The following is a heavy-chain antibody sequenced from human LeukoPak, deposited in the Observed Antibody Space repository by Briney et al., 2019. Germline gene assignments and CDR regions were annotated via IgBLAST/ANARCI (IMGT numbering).Heavy chain of an antibody. CDR2: ISAYNGNT. Sequence: ASVRLSCTASGYTFTSYGISWVRQAPGQGLEWMGWISAYNGNTNYAQKLQGRVTMTKDTSTSTAYMELRSLRSDDTAVYYCARDRDTIFGVVIVPSDYWGQGTLVTVSS. D-gene: IGHD3-3*01. J-gene: IGHJ4*02. CDR3: ARDRDTIFGVVIVPSDY. CDR1: GYTFTSYG. V-gene: IGHV1-18*01.